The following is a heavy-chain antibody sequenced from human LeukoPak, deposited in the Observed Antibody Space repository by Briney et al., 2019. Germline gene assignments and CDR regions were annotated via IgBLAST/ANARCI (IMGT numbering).Heavy chain of an antibody. CDR3: ARDQWLVEGAFDI. CDR1: GFTVSGNY. D-gene: IGHD6-19*01. J-gene: IGHJ3*02. V-gene: IGHV3-66*01. CDR2: IYSGGST. Sequence: GGSLRLSCAASGFTVSGNYMSWVRQAPGRGLQWVSVIYSGGSTYYADSVKGRFTISRDNSKNTLYLQMNSLRAEDTAVYYCARDQWLVEGAFDIWGQGTMVTVSS.